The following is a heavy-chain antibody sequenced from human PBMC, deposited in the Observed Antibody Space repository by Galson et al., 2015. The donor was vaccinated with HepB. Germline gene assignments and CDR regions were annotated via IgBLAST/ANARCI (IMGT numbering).Heavy chain of an antibody. D-gene: IGHD3-9*01. J-gene: IGHJ6*02. CDR2: ISAYNGNT. CDR3: ARDEGTNYDILTGYYTHYGMDV. V-gene: IGHV1-18*04. Sequence: SVKVSCKASGYTFTSYGISWVRQAPGQGLEWMGWISAYNGNTNYAQKLQGRVTMTTDTSTSTAYMELRSLRSDDTAVYYCARDEGTNYDILTGYYTHYGMDVWGQGTTVTVSS. CDR1: GYTFTSYG.